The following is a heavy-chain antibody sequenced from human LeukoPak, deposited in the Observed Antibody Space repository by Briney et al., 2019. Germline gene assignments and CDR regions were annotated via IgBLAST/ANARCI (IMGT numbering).Heavy chain of an antibody. Sequence: GGSLRLSCAASGFTFSSYAMHWVRQAPGKGLEWVAVISYDGSNKYYAGSVKGRFTISRDNSKNTLYLQMNSLRAEDTAVYYCARDQLLGSSGWYLGLGYWGQGTLVTVSS. V-gene: IGHV3-30-3*01. J-gene: IGHJ4*02. CDR2: ISYDGSNK. CDR1: GFTFSSYA. CDR3: ARDQLLGSSGWYLGLGY. D-gene: IGHD6-19*01.